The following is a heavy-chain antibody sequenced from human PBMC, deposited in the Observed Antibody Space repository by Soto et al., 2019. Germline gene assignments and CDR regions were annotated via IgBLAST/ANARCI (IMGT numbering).Heavy chain of an antibody. J-gene: IGHJ4*02. D-gene: IGHD1-26*01. Sequence: TSETLSLTCTVSGGSISSYYWSWIRQPPGKGLEWIGYIYYSGSTNYNPPLKSRVTISVDTSKNQFSLKLSSVTAADTAVYYCARDLRYSGSPRGFDYWGQGTLVTVS. CDR2: IYYSGST. V-gene: IGHV4-59*01. CDR3: ARDLRYSGSPRGFDY. CDR1: GGSISSYY.